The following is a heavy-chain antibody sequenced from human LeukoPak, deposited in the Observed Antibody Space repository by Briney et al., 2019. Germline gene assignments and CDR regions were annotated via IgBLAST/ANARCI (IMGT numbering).Heavy chain of an antibody. Sequence: ASVKVSCKATSRTSWVRQAPGQGLEWMGWIGSYGGDTYYAQKFQGRVTVTTDPSTSTVYMELRSLRSDDTAVYYCASASPGFRYSGYDYRFSYDYWGQGTLVTVSS. J-gene: IGHJ4*02. V-gene: IGHV1-18*01. CDR1: TSR. CDR3: ASASPGFRYSGYDYRFSYDY. CDR2: IGSYGGDT. D-gene: IGHD5-12*01.